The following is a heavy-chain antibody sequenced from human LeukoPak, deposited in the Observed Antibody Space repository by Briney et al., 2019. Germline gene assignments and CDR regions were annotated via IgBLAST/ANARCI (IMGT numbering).Heavy chain of an antibody. D-gene: IGHD5-18*01. V-gene: IGHV3-7*01. CDR1: GFPFSSYW. CDR3: ARAIKDKEEVQLWSTFDY. J-gene: IGHJ4*02. Sequence: GGSLRLSCAASGFPFSSYWMSWVRQAPGKGLEWVANIKQDGSEKYYVDSVKGRFTISRDNAKNSLYLQMNSLRAEDTAVYYCARAIKDKEEVQLWSTFDYWGQGTLVTVSS. CDR2: IKQDGSEK.